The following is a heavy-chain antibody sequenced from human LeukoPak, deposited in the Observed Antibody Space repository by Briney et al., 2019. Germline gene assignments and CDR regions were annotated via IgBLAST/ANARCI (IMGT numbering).Heavy chain of an antibody. CDR2: FDPEDGET. CDR1: GYTLTELS. V-gene: IGHV1-24*01. J-gene: IGHJ4*02. Sequence: ASVKVSCKVSGYTLTELSMHWVRQAPGKGLEWMGGFDPEDGETIYAQKFQGRVIMTEDTSTDTAYMELSSLRSEDTAVYYCATYAPDSSGLLDYWGQGTLVTVSS. CDR3: ATYAPDSSGLLDY. D-gene: IGHD3-22*01.